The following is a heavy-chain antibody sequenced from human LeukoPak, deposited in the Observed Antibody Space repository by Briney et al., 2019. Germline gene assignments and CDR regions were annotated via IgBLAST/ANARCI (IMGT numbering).Heavy chain of an antibody. CDR3: AKDSGEGVWFDY. Sequence: GGSLRLSCAASGFTFSSYAMHWVRQAPGKGLEWVAFIRYDGTIKYYADSVKGRFTISRDNSENTLYLQLNSLRTEDTALYYCAKDSGEGVWFDYWGQGTPVTVSS. D-gene: IGHD3-10*01. J-gene: IGHJ4*02. CDR2: IRYDGTIK. V-gene: IGHV3-30*02. CDR1: GFTFSSYA.